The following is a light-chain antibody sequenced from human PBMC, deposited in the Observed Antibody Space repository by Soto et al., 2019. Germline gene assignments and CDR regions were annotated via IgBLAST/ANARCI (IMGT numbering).Light chain of an antibody. CDR3: SSYTRSGIPGVL. Sequence: QSALTQPASVSGSPGQWITISCTGASSDIGDYNYVSWYQQHPGKAPKLMIYDVTNRPSGVSNRFSGSKSGNTASLTISGLQADDEADYYCSSYTRSGIPGVLFGGGTKLTVL. V-gene: IGLV2-14*03. CDR1: SSDIGDYNY. J-gene: IGLJ2*01. CDR2: DVT.